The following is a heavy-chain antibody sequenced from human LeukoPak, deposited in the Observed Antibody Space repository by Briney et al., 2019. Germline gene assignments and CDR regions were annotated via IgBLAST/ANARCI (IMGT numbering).Heavy chain of an antibody. CDR3: AGPLPKYYYDSSGYYGTLIAFDI. CDR1: GFTFSSYSMN. Sequence: PGGSLRLSCAASGFTFSSYSMNWVRQPPGKGLEWIGSIYYSGSTYYNPSLKSRVTISVDTSKNQFSLKLSSVTAADTAVYYCAGPLPKYYYDSSGYYGTLIAFDIWGQGTMVTVSS. J-gene: IGHJ3*02. V-gene: IGHV4-39*01. CDR2: IYYSGST. D-gene: IGHD3-22*01.